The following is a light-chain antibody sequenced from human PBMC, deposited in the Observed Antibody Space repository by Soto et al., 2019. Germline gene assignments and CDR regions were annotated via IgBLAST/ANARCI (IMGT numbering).Light chain of an antibody. CDR2: GAS. CDR3: QQYGSSPRLT. Sequence: EMMLTQSPGTLSLSPGDRATLSCRASQIVRSSYLAWYQQKPGQAPRLLIYGASSRATGIPDRFSGSGSGTDFTLTISRLEPEDFAVYYCQQYGSSPRLTFGGGTKVGIK. V-gene: IGKV3-20*01. CDR1: QIVRSSY. J-gene: IGKJ4*01.